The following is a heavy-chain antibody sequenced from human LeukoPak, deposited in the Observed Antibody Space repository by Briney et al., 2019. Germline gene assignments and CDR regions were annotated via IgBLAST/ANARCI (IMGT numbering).Heavy chain of an antibody. CDR2: IRYDGSNK. Sequence: GGSLRLSCAASGFIFSSYGMHWVRQAPGKGLEWVVFIRYDGSNKYYADSVKGRFTISRDNSKNTLYLQMNSLRAEDTSVYYCAQGDCSGGSCPGPLNWGQGTLVTVSS. V-gene: IGHV3-30*02. CDR1: GFIFSSYG. CDR3: AQGDCSGGSCPGPLN. D-gene: IGHD2-15*01. J-gene: IGHJ4*02.